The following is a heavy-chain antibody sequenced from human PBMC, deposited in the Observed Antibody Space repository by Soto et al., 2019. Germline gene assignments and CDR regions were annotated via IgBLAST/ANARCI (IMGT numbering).Heavy chain of an antibody. Sequence: ASVKVSCKASGYTFTSYYMHWVRQAPGQGLEWMGIINPSGGSTSYAQKFQGRVTMTRDTSTSTVYMELSSLRSEDTAVYYCARDNIITMVRGVHPLNMDVWGQGTTVTVSS. CDR2: INPSGGST. V-gene: IGHV1-46*01. CDR1: GYTFTSYY. D-gene: IGHD3-10*01. J-gene: IGHJ6*02. CDR3: ARDNIITMVRGVHPLNMDV.